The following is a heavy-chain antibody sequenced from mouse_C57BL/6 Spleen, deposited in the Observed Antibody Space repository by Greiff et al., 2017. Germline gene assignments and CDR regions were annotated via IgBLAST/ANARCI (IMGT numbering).Heavy chain of an antibody. CDR1: GFSLTSYG. J-gene: IGHJ2*01. D-gene: IGHD1-1*01. CDR3: ARNPIYYGSSLYYFDY. CDR2: IWSGGST. Sequence: QVQLQQSGPGLVQPSQSLSITCTVSGFSLTSYGVHWVRQSPGKGLEWLGVIWSGGSTDYNAAFISRLSISKDNSKSQVFFKMNSLQADDTAIYYCARNPIYYGSSLYYFDYWGQGTTLTVSS. V-gene: IGHV2-2*01.